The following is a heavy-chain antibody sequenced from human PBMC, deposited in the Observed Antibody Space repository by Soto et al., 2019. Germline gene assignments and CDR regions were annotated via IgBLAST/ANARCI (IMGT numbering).Heavy chain of an antibody. CDR3: ARDLWGSWTVDY. D-gene: IGHD3-16*01. CDR1: GYTFQNYH. CDR2: IHPSGDTK. J-gene: IGHJ4*02. Sequence: QVQLVQSGAGVKEPGASVKVSCKASGYTFQNYHMHWVRQAPGQGLEWMGIIHPSGDTKTYAQRFQGRLAMTRDTSTSTAYMELSSLTSEDTAVYFCARDLWGSWTVDYWGQGTLVTVSS. V-gene: IGHV1-46*02.